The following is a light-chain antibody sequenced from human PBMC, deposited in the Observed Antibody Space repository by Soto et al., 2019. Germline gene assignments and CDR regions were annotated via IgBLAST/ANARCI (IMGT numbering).Light chain of an antibody. CDR3: TAWDDTLRGPL. J-gene: IGLJ2*01. V-gene: IGLV1-47*01. CDR2: RNN. CDR1: SSNIGSNY. Sequence: QLVLTQPPSASVTPGQRVTISCSGSSSNIGSNYVYWYQQLPGTAPKLLIYRNNQRPSGVPDRFSGSKSGPSASLAISGVRSDDEADYYCTAWDDTLRGPLFGGGTKLTVL.